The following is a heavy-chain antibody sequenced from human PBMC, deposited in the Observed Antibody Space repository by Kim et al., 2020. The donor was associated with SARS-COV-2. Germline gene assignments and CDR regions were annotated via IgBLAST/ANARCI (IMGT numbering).Heavy chain of an antibody. V-gene: IGHV1-69*01. CDR3: ARDSGTHSSGWYYFDY. D-gene: IGHD6-19*01. J-gene: IGHJ4*02. Sequence: KVQGRVTITADEATSTAYMELSSLRSEDTAVYYCARDSGTHSSGWYYFDYWGQGTLVTVSS.